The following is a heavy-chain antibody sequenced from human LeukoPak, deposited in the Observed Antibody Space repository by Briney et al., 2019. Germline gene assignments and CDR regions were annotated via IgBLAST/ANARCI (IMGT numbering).Heavy chain of an antibody. Sequence: PGRSLRLSCSASGFTFDDYAMHWVPQAPGEGLEWVSGISWNSGSIGYADSVKGRFTISRDNAKNSLYLQMNSLRAEDTALYYCAKESTIGAFDIWGQGTMVTVSS. CDR1: GFTFDDYA. D-gene: IGHD1-26*01. J-gene: IGHJ3*02. V-gene: IGHV3-9*01. CDR3: AKESTIGAFDI. CDR2: ISWNSGSI.